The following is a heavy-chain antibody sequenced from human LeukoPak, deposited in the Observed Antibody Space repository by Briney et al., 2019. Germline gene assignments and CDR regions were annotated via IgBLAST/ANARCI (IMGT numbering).Heavy chain of an antibody. CDR1: GFTFSSYW. CDR3: TRKWELDY. Sequence: GGSLRLSFAASGFTFSSYWMSWVRQAPGKGLEWVANIKQDGSAKYYVDSVKGRSTISRDNAKNSLYLQMNSLRAEDTAVYYCTRKWELDYWGQGTLVTVSS. J-gene: IGHJ4*02. CDR2: IKQDGSAK. V-gene: IGHV3-7*02. D-gene: IGHD1-26*01.